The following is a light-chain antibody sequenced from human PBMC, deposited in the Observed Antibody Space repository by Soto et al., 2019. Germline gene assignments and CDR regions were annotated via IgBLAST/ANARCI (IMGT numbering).Light chain of an antibody. J-gene: IGLJ1*01. CDR2: DVS. CDR1: SSDVGGYNY. V-gene: IGLV2-11*01. Sequence: QSALTQPRSVSGSPGQSVTISCTGTSSDVGGYNYVSWYQHHPGKAPKLILYDVSKRPSGVPDRFSGSKSGNTASLTISGLQAEDEADYYCCSYAGSYTHVFGTGTKVTVL. CDR3: CSYAGSYTHV.